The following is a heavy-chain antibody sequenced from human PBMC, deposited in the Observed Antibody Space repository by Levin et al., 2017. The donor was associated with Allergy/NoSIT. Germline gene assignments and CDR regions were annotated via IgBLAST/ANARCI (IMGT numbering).Heavy chain of an antibody. Sequence: GESLKISCAASGFTFSSYAMSWVRQAPGKGLEWVSAISGSGGSTYYADSVKGRFTISRDNSKNTLYLQMNSLRAEDTAVYYCAKGYRYGSGSYYFEGAFDIWGQGTLVTVSS. V-gene: IGHV3-23*01. CDR3: AKGYRYGSGSYYFEGAFDI. CDR1: GFTFSSYA. J-gene: IGHJ3*02. CDR2: ISGSGGST. D-gene: IGHD3-10*01.